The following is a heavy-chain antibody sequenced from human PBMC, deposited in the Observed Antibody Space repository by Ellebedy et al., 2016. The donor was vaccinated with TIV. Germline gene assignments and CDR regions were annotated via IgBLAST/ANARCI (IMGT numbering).Heavy chain of an antibody. Sequence: PGGSLRLSCAASGFAFSSNGMSWVRQAPGKGLEWVSGISGSGDTYYADSVKGRFTISRDNSKNTLFLQMNSLRAEDTAVYYCARDWTGEMDTIGVQFDYWGQGTLVTVSS. V-gene: IGHV3-23*01. CDR1: GFAFSSNG. J-gene: IGHJ4*02. CDR2: ISGSGDT. D-gene: IGHD5-24*01. CDR3: ARDWTGEMDTIGVQFDY.